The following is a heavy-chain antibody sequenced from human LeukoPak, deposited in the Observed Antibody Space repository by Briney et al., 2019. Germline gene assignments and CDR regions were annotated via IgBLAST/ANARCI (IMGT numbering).Heavy chain of an antibody. CDR1: GYTFTSYY. D-gene: IGHD3-9*01. J-gene: IGHJ6*03. Sequence: ASVKVSCKASGYTFTSYYMHWVRQAPGQGLECMGIINPSGGSTSYAQKFQGRVTMTRDMSTSTVYMELSSLRSEDTAVYYCAREWGLRYFDWLPNYYYYMDVWGKGTTVTVSS. CDR2: INPSGGST. V-gene: IGHV1-46*01. CDR3: AREWGLRYFDWLPNYYYYMDV.